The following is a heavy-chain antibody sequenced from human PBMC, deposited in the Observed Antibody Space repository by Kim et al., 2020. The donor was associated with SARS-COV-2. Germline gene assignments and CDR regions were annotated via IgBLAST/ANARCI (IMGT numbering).Heavy chain of an antibody. D-gene: IGHD2-21*01. J-gene: IGHJ4*02. Sequence: SVKVSCKASGGTFSSYAISWVRQAPGQGLEWMGGIIPIFGTANYAQKFQGRVTITADESTSTAYMELSSLRSEDTAVYYCARDRCRRGGDCPHQNWGQGTLVTVSS. V-gene: IGHV1-69*13. CDR1: GGTFSSYA. CDR2: IIPIFGTA. CDR3: ARDRCRRGGDCPHQN.